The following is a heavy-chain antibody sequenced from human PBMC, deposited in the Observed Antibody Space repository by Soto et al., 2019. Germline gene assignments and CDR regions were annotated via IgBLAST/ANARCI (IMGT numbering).Heavy chain of an antibody. CDR3: ALGLPSYHYYYYYGMDV. CDR1: GYTFTGYY. D-gene: IGHD2-15*01. V-gene: IGHV1-2*02. CDR2: INPNSGGT. J-gene: IGHJ6*02. Sequence: ASVKVSCKASGYTFTGYYMHWVRQAPGQGLEWMGWINPNSGGTNYAQKFQGRVTMTRDTSISTAYMELSRLRSDDTAVYYCALGLPSYHYYYYYGMDVWGQGTTVTVSS.